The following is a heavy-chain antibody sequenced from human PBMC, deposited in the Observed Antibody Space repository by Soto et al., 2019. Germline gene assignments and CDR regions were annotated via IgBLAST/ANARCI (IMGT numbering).Heavy chain of an antibody. D-gene: IGHD2-15*01. J-gene: IGHJ3*02. CDR2: IYYSGST. CDR3: ARAKGRDIVVVVAAKGAFDI. CDR1: GGSISSGGYY. Sequence: QVQLQESGPGLVKPSQTLSLTCTVSGGSISSGGYYWSWIRQHPGKGLEGIGYIYYSGSTYYNPSLKSRVTISVDTSKTQFSLKLSSVTAADTAVYYCARAKGRDIVVVVAAKGAFDIWGQGTMVTVSS. V-gene: IGHV4-31*03.